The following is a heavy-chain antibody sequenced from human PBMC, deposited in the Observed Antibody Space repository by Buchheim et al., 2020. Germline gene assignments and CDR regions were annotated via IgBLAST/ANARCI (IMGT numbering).Heavy chain of an antibody. J-gene: IGHJ6*02. CDR1: GFTFSNYW. V-gene: IGHV3-7*01. D-gene: IGHD6-6*01. Sequence: EVQLVESGGGLVQPGGSLRLSCAASGFTFSNYWMSWVRQAPGKGLEWVANIKQDGSERYYVDSVKGRFTISRDNAKKSLYLQMDSLRVEDTAVYYCATSSSSAPTSYYYYYYGMDVWGQGTT. CDR3: ATSSSSAPTSYYYYYYGMDV. CDR2: IKQDGSER.